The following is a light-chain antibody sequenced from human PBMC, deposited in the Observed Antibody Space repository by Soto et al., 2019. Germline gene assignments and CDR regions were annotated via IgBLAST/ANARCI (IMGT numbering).Light chain of an antibody. CDR1: SGHSSYA. J-gene: IGLJ3*02. CDR3: QTWGTGIQV. CDR2: LNGDGSH. V-gene: IGLV4-69*01. Sequence: QLVLTQSPSAYASLGASVKLTCTLTSGHSSYAIAWHQQQPEKGPRYLMNLNGDGSHSKGDGIPDRFSGSSSGAERYLTISSLQSEDEADYYCQTWGTGIQVFGGGTQLTVL.